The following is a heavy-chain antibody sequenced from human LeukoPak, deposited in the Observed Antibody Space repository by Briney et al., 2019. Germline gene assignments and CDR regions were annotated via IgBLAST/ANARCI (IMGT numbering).Heavy chain of an antibody. CDR3: ARDPDYGDPY. Sequence: PGGSLRLSCSASGFSFTDSYMNWFRLSPEKGLEWIAYIPSSGATTEYADSVKGRFTISRVNAKNSLYLQMNSLRPDDTAVYYCARDPDYGDPYWGQGTLVTVSS. CDR2: IPSSGATT. CDR1: GFSFTDSY. J-gene: IGHJ4*02. V-gene: IGHV3-11*01. D-gene: IGHD4/OR15-4a*01.